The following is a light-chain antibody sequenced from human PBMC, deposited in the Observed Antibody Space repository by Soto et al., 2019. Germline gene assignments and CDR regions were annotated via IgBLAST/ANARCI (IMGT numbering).Light chain of an antibody. V-gene: IGKV3-20*01. J-gene: IGKJ2*01. CDR3: QQYVTSPPGYT. CDR1: QTVSSSYY. Sequence: EVVLTQSPGTLSLSPGERATLSCRTSQTVSSSYYLAWYQQKPGQAPRLLIYGASNRASGVPDRFSSGWSGTDFTLTISRLEPEDFAVYYCQQYVTSPPGYTFGTGTELRIK. CDR2: GAS.